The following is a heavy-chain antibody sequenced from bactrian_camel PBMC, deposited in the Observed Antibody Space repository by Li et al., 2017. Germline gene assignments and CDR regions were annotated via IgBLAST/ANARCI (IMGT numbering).Heavy chain of an antibody. CDR3: VRDALWLARYYSTNDWAY. V-gene: IGHV3-1*01. D-gene: IGHD4*01. CDR2: ISASGGTT. Sequence: VQLVESGGGLVQPGASLRLGCIASGVTFNDYAMAWFRQAPGKGLEWVSAISASGGTTIYADSVKGRFTISRDNAKNTVYLQMNSLKPEDTAVHYCVRDALWLARYYSTNDWAYWGQGTQVTVS. J-gene: IGHJ4*01. CDR1: GVTFNDYA.